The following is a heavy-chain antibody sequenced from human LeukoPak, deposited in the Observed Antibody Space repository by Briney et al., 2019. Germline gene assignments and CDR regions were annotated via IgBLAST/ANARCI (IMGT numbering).Heavy chain of an antibody. D-gene: IGHD3-3*01. CDR2: INSNSADT. CDR3: ATGGSWSGSYYSDY. Sequence: ASVTVSCTTSGYSFIDYYIHWVRQAPGQGLEWMGWINSNSADTNYAQTFQGRVTMTRDTSISTAYMELSRLRSDDTALYYCATGGSWSGSYYSDYWGQGTLVTVSS. J-gene: IGHJ4*02. CDR1: GYSFIDYY. V-gene: IGHV1-2*02.